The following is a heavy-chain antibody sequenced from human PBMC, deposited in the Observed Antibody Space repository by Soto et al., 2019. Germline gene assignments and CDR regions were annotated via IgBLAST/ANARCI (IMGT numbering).Heavy chain of an antibody. D-gene: IGHD3-22*01. CDR2: INPILGTP. V-gene: IGHV1-69*01. Sequence: QVQLVQSGAEVKKPGSSVNVSCQASGGIFRSFAMTWLRQAPGQGLEWLGGINPILGTPNYAQNFRDRLTIVADESTSTAYMLLSSLSSDDTALYFCARGLGDSSGYFYFDSWGQGTLVTVSS. CDR3: ARGLGDSSGYFYFDS. CDR1: GGIFRSFA. J-gene: IGHJ4*02.